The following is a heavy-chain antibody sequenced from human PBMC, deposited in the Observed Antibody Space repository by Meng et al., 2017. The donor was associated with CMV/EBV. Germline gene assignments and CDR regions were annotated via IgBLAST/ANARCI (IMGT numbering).Heavy chain of an antibody. J-gene: IGHJ4*02. CDR3: ASSYYYDSSGYYQYYFDY. CDR2: IYYSGST. D-gene: IGHD3-22*01. Sequence: SETLSLTCTVSGGSISSGGYYWIWIRQHPGKGLEWIGYIYYSGSTYYNPSLKSRVTISVDTSKNQFSLKLSSVTAADTAVYYCASSYYYDSSGYYQYYFDYWGQGTLVTVSS. V-gene: IGHV4-31*03. CDR1: GGSISSGGYY.